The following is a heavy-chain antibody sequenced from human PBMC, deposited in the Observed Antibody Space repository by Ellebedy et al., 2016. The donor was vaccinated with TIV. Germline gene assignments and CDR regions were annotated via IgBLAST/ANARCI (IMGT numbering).Heavy chain of an antibody. J-gene: IGHJ4*02. CDR3: ARAVFGTKFDF. V-gene: IGHV4-34*01. D-gene: IGHD1-14*01. Sequence: MPSETLSLTCGVYGGSFSGYYWRWIRQPPGKGLEWIGEINHRGSTNYNPSLKSRVTISVDTSKNQLSLKLSSVTAADTAVYYCARAVFGTKFDFWGQGTLVTVSS. CDR1: GGSFSGYY. CDR2: INHRGST.